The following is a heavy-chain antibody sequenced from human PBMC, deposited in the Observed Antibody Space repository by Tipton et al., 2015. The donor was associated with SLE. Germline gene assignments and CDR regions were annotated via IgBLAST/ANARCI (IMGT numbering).Heavy chain of an antibody. CDR2: ISSSGTTM. Sequence: GSLRLSCAASGFTFSSYEMNWVRQAPGKGLEWVSYISSSGTTMYYADSVKGRFTISSDNAKNSLYLQMNSLRVEDTAVYYCARDHRGFNPWGQGTLVTVSS. V-gene: IGHV3-48*03. CDR3: ARDHRGFNP. CDR1: GFTFSSYE. J-gene: IGHJ5*02.